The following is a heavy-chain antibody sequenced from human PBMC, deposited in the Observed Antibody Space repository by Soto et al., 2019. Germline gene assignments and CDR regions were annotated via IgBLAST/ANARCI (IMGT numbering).Heavy chain of an antibody. CDR2: IYVDGST. CDR1: GASISSGDYS. CDR3: AASSRGGTWFDP. J-gene: IGHJ5*02. Sequence: SETLSLTCVVSGASISSGDYSWSWIRQSPGKGLEWIGYIYVDGSTLYNPSLKSRVTILVDRSMNQFSLKLGSVTAADTAVYYCAASSRGGTWFDPWGLGILLTVSS. D-gene: IGHD3-16*01. V-gene: IGHV4-30-2*06.